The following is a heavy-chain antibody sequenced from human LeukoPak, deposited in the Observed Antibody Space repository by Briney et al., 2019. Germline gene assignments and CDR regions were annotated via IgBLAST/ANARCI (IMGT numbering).Heavy chain of an antibody. CDR2: IYGDGTT. CDR1: GFNVSSNY. CDR3: ARGIIYLDY. J-gene: IGHJ4*02. D-gene: IGHD3-10*01. V-gene: IGHV3-53*04. Sequence: GGSLRLSCETSGFNVSSNYMTWVRQAPGKGLEWVSLIYGDGTTDYADSVKGRFHISRHNSKNTLYLQMNSLRAEDTAVYYCARGIIYLDYWGQGTLVTVSS.